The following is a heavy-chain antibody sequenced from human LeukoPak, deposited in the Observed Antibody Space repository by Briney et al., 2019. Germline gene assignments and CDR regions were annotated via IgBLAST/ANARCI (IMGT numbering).Heavy chain of an antibody. J-gene: IGHJ4*02. V-gene: IGHV3-21*01. CDR1: GFTFSSYS. D-gene: IGHD4-17*01. CDR3: ARGLGDYGDYGSAIDY. CDR2: ISSSSYI. Sequence: GGSLRLSCAASGFTFSSYSMNWVRQAPGKGLEWVSSISSSSYIYYADSVKGRFTISRDNAKNSLYLQMNSLRAEDTAVYYCARGLGDYGDYGSAIDYWGQGTLVTVSS.